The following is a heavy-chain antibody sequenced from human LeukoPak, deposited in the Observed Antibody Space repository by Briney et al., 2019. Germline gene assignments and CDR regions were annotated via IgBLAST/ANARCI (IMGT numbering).Heavy chain of an antibody. V-gene: IGHV1-69*04. CDR2: IIPILGIA. CDR3: ARRTPSGYFVN. CDR1: GGTFSSYA. Sequence: ASVKVSCKASGGTFSSYAISWVRRAPGQGLEWMGRIIPILGIANYAQKFQGRVTITADKSTSTAYMELSSLRSEDTAVYYRARRTPSGYFVNWGQGTLVTVSS. J-gene: IGHJ4*02. D-gene: IGHD3-22*01.